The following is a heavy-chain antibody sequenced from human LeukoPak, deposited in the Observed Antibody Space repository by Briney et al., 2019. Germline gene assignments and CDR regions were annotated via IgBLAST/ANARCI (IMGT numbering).Heavy chain of an antibody. CDR3: AKAPERSCNGASCYPLDY. D-gene: IGHD2-15*01. CDR2: ITDSGGNT. J-gene: IGHJ4*02. CDR1: GFIFSSYA. Sequence: GGSLRLSCAASGFIFSSYAMTWVRQAPGRGPEWVSSITDSGGNTYSADSVKGRFTISRDNPKNTLYLQMNSLRVEDTAVYYCAKAPERSCNGASCYPLDYWGQGTLVTVSS. V-gene: IGHV3-23*01.